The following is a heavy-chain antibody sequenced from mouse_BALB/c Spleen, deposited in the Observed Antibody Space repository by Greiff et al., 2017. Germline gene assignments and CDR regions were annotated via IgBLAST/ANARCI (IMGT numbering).Heavy chain of an antibody. J-gene: IGHJ4*01. Sequence: VHVKQSGAELVRSGASVKLSCTASGFNIKDYYMHWVKQRPEQGLEWIGWIDPENGDTEYAPKFQGKATMTADTSSNTAYLQLSSLTSEDTAVYYGDAVDGYDGAMDYWGQGTSVTVS. CDR1: GFNIKDYY. V-gene: IGHV14-4*02. CDR3: DAVDGYDGAMDY. D-gene: IGHD2-2*01. CDR2: IDPENGDT.